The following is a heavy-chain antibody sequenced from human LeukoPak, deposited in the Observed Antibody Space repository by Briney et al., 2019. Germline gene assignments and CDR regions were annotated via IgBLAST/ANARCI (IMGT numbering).Heavy chain of an antibody. D-gene: IGHD7-27*01. V-gene: IGHV4-59*13. CDR3: ARAFWGKYFDY. Sequence: SETLSLTCAVSGGSISSYYWSWIRQPPGKGLEWIGYLHYSGTTNYSPSLKSRVTISVDTSKNQFSLNLSSVTAADTAVYYCARAFWGKYFDYWGQGTLVTVSS. J-gene: IGHJ4*02. CDR2: LHYSGTT. CDR1: GGSISSYY.